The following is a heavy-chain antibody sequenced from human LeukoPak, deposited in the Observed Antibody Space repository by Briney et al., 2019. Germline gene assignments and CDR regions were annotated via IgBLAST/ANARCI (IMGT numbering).Heavy chain of an antibody. Sequence: SETLSLTCTVSAGSISSYYWSWIRQPPGKGLEWIGYIYYSGSTNYNPSLKSRVTISVDTSKSQFSLKLSSVSAADTAVYYCARTLAFQLLFGSFDIWVQGTMVTVSS. CDR2: IYYSGST. CDR1: AGSISSYY. J-gene: IGHJ3*02. V-gene: IGHV4-59*01. CDR3: ARTLAFQLLFGSFDI. D-gene: IGHD2-2*01.